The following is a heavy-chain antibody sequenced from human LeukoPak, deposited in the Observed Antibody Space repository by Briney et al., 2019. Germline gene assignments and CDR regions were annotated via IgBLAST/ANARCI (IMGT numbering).Heavy chain of an antibody. CDR2: VNPGGSIA. CDR1: GFTFNNYW. CDR3: ARDRNDFDWLPSLFSY. D-gene: IGHD3-9*01. Sequence: PGGSLRLSCAASGFTFNNYWIHWVRQAPGKGLVWVSRVNPGGSIANFADSVKGRFTISRDNAKNTVYLQMNSLRAEDTAVYYCARDRNDFDWLPSLFSYWGQGTLVTVSS. J-gene: IGHJ4*02. V-gene: IGHV3-74*01.